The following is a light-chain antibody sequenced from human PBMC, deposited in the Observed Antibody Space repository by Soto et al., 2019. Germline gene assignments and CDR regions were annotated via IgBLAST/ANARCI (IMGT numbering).Light chain of an antibody. CDR3: CSYAGSSTFGVV. CDR1: SSDVGSYNL. Sequence: QSALTKPASVSGSPGQSITISCTGTSSDVGSYNLVSWYQQHPGKAPKLMIYEGSKRPSGVSNRFSGSKSGNTASLTISGLQAEDEADYYCCSYAGSSTFGVVFGGGTKLTVL. V-gene: IGLV2-23*03. J-gene: IGLJ2*01. CDR2: EGS.